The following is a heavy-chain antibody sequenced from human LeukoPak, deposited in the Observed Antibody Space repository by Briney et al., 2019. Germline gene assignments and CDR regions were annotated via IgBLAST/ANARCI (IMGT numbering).Heavy chain of an antibody. D-gene: IGHD3-10*01. CDR1: GFTVSSNY. CDR3: ATVRGGSGTYYNDY. V-gene: IGHV3-53*01. J-gene: IGHJ4*02. Sequence: GGSLRLSCAASGFTVSSNYMSWVRQAPGKGLEWVSVIYSGGSTYHADSVKGRFTISRDNSKNTLYLQMNSLRAEDTSVYYCATVRGGSGTYYNDYWGQGTLVTVSS. CDR2: IYSGGST.